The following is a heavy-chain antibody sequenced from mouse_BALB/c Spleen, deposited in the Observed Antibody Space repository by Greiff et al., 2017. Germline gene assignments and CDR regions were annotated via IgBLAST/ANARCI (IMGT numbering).Heavy chain of an antibody. D-gene: IGHD1-1*01. CDR1: GFTFSSYA. CDR2: ISSGGST. CDR3: AREDYGSKFGY. Sequence: EVMLVESGGGLVKPGGSLKLSCAASGFTFSSYAMSWVRQTPEKRLEWVASISSGGSTYYPDSVKGRFTISRDNARNILYLQMSSLRSEDTAMYYCAREDYGSKFGYWGQGTTLTVSS. V-gene: IGHV5-6-5*01. J-gene: IGHJ2*01.